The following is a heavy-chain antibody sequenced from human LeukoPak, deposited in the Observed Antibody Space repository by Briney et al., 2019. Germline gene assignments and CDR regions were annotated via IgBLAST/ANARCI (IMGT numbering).Heavy chain of an antibody. CDR1: GFTFSGYD. V-gene: IGHV3-33*01. CDR2: IWYDGSNK. J-gene: IGHJ4*02. CDR3: ARVGYGSGSYSKDY. Sequence: PGGSLTLSCAASGFTFSGYDMHWVRQAPGKGLEWVAVIWYDGSNKYYADSVKGRFTISRDDSKNTLYLQMNSLRAEDTAMYYCARVGYGSGSYSKDYWGRGNRVSVSS. D-gene: IGHD3-10*01.